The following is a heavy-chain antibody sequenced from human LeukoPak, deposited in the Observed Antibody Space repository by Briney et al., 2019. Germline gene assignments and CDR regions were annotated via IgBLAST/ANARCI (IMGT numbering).Heavy chain of an antibody. D-gene: IGHD1-26*01. CDR3: ARERGILRGDAFDL. CDR2: IYSSGNT. J-gene: IGHJ3*01. V-gene: IGHV4-4*07. Sequence: PSETLSLTCTVSGVSFSTYYWTWIRQPAGKGPEWIGRIYSSGNTNYNPSLESRVTMSIDTSKHQFSLKLTSVTAADTAVYYCARERGILRGDAFDLWGQGTMVTVSP. CDR1: GVSFSTYY.